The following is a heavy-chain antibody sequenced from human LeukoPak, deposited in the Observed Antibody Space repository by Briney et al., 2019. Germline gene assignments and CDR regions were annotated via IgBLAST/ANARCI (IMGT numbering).Heavy chain of an antibody. CDR3: AKDLCSSTSCYLFDS. CDR1: GFTFDDYA. CDR2: ISWNSGSI. Sequence: GRSLRLSCAASGFTFDDYAMHWVRQAPGKGLEWVSGISWNSGSIGYADSVKGRFTISRDNAKNSLYLQMNSLRAEDMALYYCAKDLCSSTSCYLFDSWGQGTLVTVSS. V-gene: IGHV3-9*03. D-gene: IGHD2-2*01. J-gene: IGHJ5*01.